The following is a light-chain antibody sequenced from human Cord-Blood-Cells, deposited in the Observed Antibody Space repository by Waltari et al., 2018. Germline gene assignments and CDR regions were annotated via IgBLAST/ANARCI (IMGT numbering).Light chain of an antibody. CDR1: QDISNY. CDR3: QEYDNLPIT. V-gene: IGKV1-33*01. J-gene: IGKJ5*01. Sequence: DIQMTQSPSSLSASVGDRVTITCQASQDISNYLNWYQQKPGKAPKLLIYDASNLETGVPSRCSGIVSGTDFTFAISSLQPEDMATYYCQEYDNLPITFGQGTRLEIK. CDR2: DAS.